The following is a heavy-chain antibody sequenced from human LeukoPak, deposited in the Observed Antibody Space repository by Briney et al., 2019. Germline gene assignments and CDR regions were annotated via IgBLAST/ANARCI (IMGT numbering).Heavy chain of an antibody. CDR3: ARMGGYSGYATH. CDR2: IYSSGSA. V-gene: IGHV4-59*08. CDR1: GGSVSPYY. J-gene: IGHJ4*02. Sequence: SETLSLTCSVSGGSVSPYYWSWIRQPPGKGLEWIGYIYSSGSANYNPSLKSRVTISVDTSKNHFSLKLSSVTAADTAVYYCARMGGYSGYATHWGQGTLVTVSS. D-gene: IGHD5-12*01.